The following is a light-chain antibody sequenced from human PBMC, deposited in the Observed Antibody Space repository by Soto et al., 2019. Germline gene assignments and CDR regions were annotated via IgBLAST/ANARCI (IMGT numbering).Light chain of an antibody. V-gene: IGKV3-20*01. Sequence: EFGFTHSPGTLSLSPGERATLSCRASQSVSSSYLAWYQQKPGQAPRLLIYGASSRATGIPDRFTGSGSGTDFTLTICRLEPEDFAVFYCHESGSSPQTFCQGTKVDI. J-gene: IGKJ1*01. CDR1: QSVSSSY. CDR2: GAS. CDR3: HESGSSPQT.